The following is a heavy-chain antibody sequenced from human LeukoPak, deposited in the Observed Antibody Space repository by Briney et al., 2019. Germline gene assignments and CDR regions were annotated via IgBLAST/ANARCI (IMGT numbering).Heavy chain of an antibody. D-gene: IGHD3-3*01. CDR1: GITFSSYA. J-gene: IGHJ4*02. CDR2: ISGSGGST. Sequence: GGPLRLSGAASGITFSSYALSWVPQAPGKGREWVSAISGSGGSTDYADPVKGRFTISTANSTNTLYLQMNSLRAEDTAVYYCAKDHADTIGNYWGQGTLVTVSS. CDR3: AKDHADTIGNY. V-gene: IGHV3-23*01.